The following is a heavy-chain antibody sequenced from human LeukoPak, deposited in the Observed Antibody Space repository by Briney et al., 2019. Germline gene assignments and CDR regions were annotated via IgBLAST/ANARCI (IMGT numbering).Heavy chain of an antibody. CDR1: GFTFSSYS. Sequence: PGGSLRLSCAASGFTFSSYSMNWVRQAPGKGLEWVSSISSSSSYIYYADSVKGRFTISRDNAKNSLYLQMNSLRAEDTAVYYCARAPSAYDRTPFDYWGQGTLVTVSS. V-gene: IGHV3-21*01. D-gene: IGHD5-12*01. CDR3: ARAPSAYDRTPFDY. J-gene: IGHJ4*02. CDR2: ISSSSSYI.